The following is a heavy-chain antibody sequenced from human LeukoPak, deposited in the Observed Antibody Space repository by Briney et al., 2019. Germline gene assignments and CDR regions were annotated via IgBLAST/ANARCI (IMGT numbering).Heavy chain of an antibody. J-gene: IGHJ4*02. CDR1: GGSFSGYY. CDR2: INHSGST. Sequence: SETLSLTCAVYGGSFSGYYWSWIRQPPGKGLEWIGEINHSGSTNYNPSLKSRVTISVDTSKNQFSLKLSSVTAADTAVYYCVWWELRDYWGQGTLVTVSS. D-gene: IGHD1-26*01. CDR3: VWWELRDY. V-gene: IGHV4-34*01.